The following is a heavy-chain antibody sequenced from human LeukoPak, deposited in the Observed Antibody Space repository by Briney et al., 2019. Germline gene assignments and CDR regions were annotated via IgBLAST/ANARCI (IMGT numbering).Heavy chain of an antibody. CDR3: AKPYGHHHPDEYYYYGMDV. CDR2: IIGSGGST. V-gene: IGHV3-23*01. Sequence: GGSLRLSCAASGFTFSSYAMSWVRQAPGKGLEWVSPIIGSGGSTYYAGSVKGRFTISRDNSKNTLYLQMNSLRAEDTAVYYCAKPYGHHHPDEYYYYGMDVWGQGTTVTVSS. D-gene: IGHD4-17*01. CDR1: GFTFSSYA. J-gene: IGHJ6*02.